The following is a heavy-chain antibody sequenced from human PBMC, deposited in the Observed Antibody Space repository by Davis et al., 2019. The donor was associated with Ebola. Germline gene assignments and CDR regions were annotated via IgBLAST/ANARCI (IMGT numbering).Heavy chain of an antibody. CDR1: GFTFSNFW. D-gene: IGHD6-19*01. Sequence: PGGSLRLSCAASGFTFSNFWMNWVRQAPGKGLEWVANIKQDGSEKHYVDSVKGRFTISRDNAKNSLYLQMNSLRDEDTAVYYCATAGQISGWGEFVDYWGQGTLVTVSS. CDR3: ATAGQISGWGEFVDY. V-gene: IGHV3-7*01. CDR2: IKQDGSEK. J-gene: IGHJ4*02.